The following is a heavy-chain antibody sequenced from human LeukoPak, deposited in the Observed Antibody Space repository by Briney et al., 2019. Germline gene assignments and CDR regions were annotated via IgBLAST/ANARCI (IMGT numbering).Heavy chain of an antibody. CDR1: GGSISSYY. J-gene: IGHJ3*02. V-gene: IGHV4-59*08. CDR2: IYYSGST. Sequence: SETLSLTCTVSGGSISSYYWSWIRQPPGKGLEWIGYIYYSGSTNYNPSLKSRVTISVDTSKNQFSLKLSSVTAADTAVYYCARGDTYYYDSSGYMALDAFDIWGQGTMVTVSS. CDR3: ARGDTYYYDSSGYMALDAFDI. D-gene: IGHD3-22*01.